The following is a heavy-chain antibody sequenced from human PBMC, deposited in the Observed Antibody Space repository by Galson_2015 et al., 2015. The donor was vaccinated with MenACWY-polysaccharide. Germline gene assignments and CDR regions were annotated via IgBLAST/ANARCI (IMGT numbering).Heavy chain of an antibody. CDR3: ARDRPDSGPGPFDY. Sequence: SLRLSCAASGFTFSNYAMSWVRQAPGKGLELVSTIGGSGSNTHYADSVKGRFTISRDNAENAVYLQMNSLRDDDTAVYYCARDRPDSGPGPFDYWGQGTLVTVSS. D-gene: IGHD1-26*01. J-gene: IGHJ4*02. CDR1: GFTFSNYA. CDR2: IGGSGSNT. V-gene: IGHV3-23*01.